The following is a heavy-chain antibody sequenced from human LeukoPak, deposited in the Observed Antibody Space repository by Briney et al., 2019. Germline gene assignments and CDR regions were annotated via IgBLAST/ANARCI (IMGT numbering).Heavy chain of an antibody. CDR2: INHSGST. CDR3: ARHTRFRYSSSSEY. V-gene: IGHV4-34*01. CDR1: GGSFSGYY. D-gene: IGHD6-6*01. J-gene: IGHJ4*02. Sequence: ETLSLTCAVYGGSFSGYYWSWIRQPPGKGLEWIGEINHSGSTNYNPSLKSRVTISVDTSKNQFSLKLSSVTAADTAVYYCARHTRFRYSSSSEYWGQGTLVTVSS.